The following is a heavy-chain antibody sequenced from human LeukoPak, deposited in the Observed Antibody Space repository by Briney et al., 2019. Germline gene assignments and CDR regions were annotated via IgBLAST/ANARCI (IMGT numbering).Heavy chain of an antibody. CDR3: ATSRTFDY. V-gene: IGHV3-74*01. CDR1: GFIFSSYW. CDR2: INNDGSST. Sequence: GGSLRLSCAASGFIFSSYWMHWVRQAPGKGLVWVSHINNDGSSTNYADSVKGRFTISRDNAKNTLYLQMNSLRAEDTAIYYCATSRTFDYWGQGTLVTVSS. J-gene: IGHJ4*02. D-gene: IGHD2-2*01.